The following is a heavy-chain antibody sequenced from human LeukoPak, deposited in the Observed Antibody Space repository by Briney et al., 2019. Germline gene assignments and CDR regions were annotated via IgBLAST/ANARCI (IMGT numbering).Heavy chain of an antibody. CDR1: GYTFTSYA. Sequence: ASVKVSCKASGYTFTSYAMHWVRQAPGQRLEWMGWINAGNGNTKYSQKFQGRVTITRDTSASTAYMELSSLRSEDTAVYYCARDRWYYGSGSPNDYWGQGTQVTVSS. CDR2: INAGNGNT. J-gene: IGHJ4*02. D-gene: IGHD3-10*01. CDR3: ARDRWYYGSGSPNDY. V-gene: IGHV1-3*01.